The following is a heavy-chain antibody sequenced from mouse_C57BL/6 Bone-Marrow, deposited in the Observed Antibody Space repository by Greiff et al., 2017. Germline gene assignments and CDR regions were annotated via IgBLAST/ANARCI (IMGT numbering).Heavy chain of an antibody. CDR2: IYPSDSET. D-gene: IGHD2-1*01. CDR1: GYTFTSYW. Sequence: VQLVESGAELVRPGSSVKLSCKASGYTFTSYWMDWVKQRPGQGLEWIGNIYPSDSETHYNQKFKDKATLTVDKSSSTAYMQLSSLTSEDSAVYYCARKIYYGNYPTLCWYFDVWGTGTTVTVSS. V-gene: IGHV1-61*01. J-gene: IGHJ1*03. CDR3: ARKIYYGNYPTLCWYFDV.